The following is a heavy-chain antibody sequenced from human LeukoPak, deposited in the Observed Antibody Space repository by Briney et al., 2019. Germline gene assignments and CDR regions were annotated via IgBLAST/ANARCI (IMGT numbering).Heavy chain of an antibody. Sequence: ASVKVSCKASGYTFTSYGISWVRQAPGQRLEWMGWINAGNGNTKYSQKFQGRVTITRDTSASTAYMELSSLRSEDTAVYYCARDRHRRWLQHDLDYWGQGTLVTVSS. D-gene: IGHD5-24*01. V-gene: IGHV1-3*01. CDR1: GYTFTSYG. CDR3: ARDRHRRWLQHDLDY. J-gene: IGHJ4*02. CDR2: INAGNGNT.